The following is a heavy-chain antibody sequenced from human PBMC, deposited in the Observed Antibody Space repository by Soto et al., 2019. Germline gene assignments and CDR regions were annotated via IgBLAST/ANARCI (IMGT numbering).Heavy chain of an antibody. CDR2: IIPIFGTT. V-gene: IGHV1-69*12. CDR3: ARGGVVVDLRVKYDYGLDA. J-gene: IGHJ6*02. D-gene: IGHD2-15*01. CDR1: GGTFSSYV. Sequence: QVQLVQSGAEVKKPGSSVKVSCKASGGTFSSYVINWVRQAPGEGHEWMGGIIPIFGTTNYAQKFQGRATITADESTRTDYMDLSGLRSEDTAVYYCARGGVVVDLRVKYDYGLDAWGQGTTVTVSS.